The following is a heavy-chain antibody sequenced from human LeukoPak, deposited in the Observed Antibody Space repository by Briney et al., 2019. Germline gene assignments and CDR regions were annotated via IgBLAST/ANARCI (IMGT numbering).Heavy chain of an antibody. CDR2: ISYDGNSK. CDR1: GFTLSTYG. J-gene: IGHJ4*02. D-gene: IGHD4-17*01. Sequence: PGGSLRLSCAASGFTLSTYGMHWVRQAPGKGLEWVAMISYDGNSKQYADLVKGRFTISRDNSKNTLYLQMNSLRTEDTAVYHCARDPTAVSNQPQYYFDFWGQGTLVTVSS. CDR3: ARDPTAVSNQPQYYFDF. V-gene: IGHV3-30*03.